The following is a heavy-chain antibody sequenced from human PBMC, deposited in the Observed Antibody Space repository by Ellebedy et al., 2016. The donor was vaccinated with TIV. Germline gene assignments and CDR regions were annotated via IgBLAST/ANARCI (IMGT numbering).Heavy chain of an antibody. CDR2: ISYDGSNK. J-gene: IGHJ5*02. CDR3: AKDRGGWFDP. CDR1: GFTFSSYG. Sequence: GESLKISXAASGFTFSSYGMHWVRQAPGKGLEWVAVISYDGSNKYYADSVKGRFTISRDNSKNTLYLQMNSLRAEDTAVYYCAKDRGGWFDPWGQGTLVTVSS. V-gene: IGHV3-30*18. D-gene: IGHD3-16*01.